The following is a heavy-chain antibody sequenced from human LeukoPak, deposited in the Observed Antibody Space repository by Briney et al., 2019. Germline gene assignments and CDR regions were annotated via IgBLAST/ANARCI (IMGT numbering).Heavy chain of an antibody. CDR3: ARRGRYSYGSYFDY. CDR2: IYPGDSDT. Sequence: GESLKISCKGSGYSFTSYWIGWVRQVPGKGLEWMGIIYPGDSDTAYSPSFQGQVAVSADKSITTAYLQWSSLKASDTAMYYCARRGRYSYGSYFDYWGQGTLVTVSS. J-gene: IGHJ4*02. CDR1: GYSFTSYW. V-gene: IGHV5-51*01. D-gene: IGHD5-18*01.